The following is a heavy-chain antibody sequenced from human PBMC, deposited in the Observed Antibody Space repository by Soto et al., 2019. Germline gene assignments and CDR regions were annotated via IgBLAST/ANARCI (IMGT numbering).Heavy chain of an antibody. CDR1: GYTFTSYG. V-gene: IGHV1-18*01. J-gene: IGHJ5*02. Sequence: QVQLVQSGAEVKKPGASVKVSCKASGYTFTSYGVSWVRQAPAQGLEWMGRISPYNGNTEYAQKLQGRGIMTTDTSTSTAYMEQRSLRSDDTAVYYCARDNHDPTRYSGTYYVWFDPWGQGTLVSVSS. CDR3: ARDNHDPTRYSGTYYVWFDP. D-gene: IGHD1-26*01. CDR2: ISPYNGNT.